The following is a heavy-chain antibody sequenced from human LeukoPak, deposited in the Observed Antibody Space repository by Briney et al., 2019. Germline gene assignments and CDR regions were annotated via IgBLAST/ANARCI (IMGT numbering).Heavy chain of an antibody. J-gene: IGHJ6*03. V-gene: IGHV3-23*01. CDR3: AKRGAVGATTFYYYYYMDV. Sequence: GGSLRLSCSASGFTFSSYDMSWVRQAPGKGLEWVSAISGSGGSTYYADSVKGRFTISRDNSKNTLYLQMNSLRAEDTAVYYCAKRGAVGATTFYYYYYMDVRGKGTTVTVSS. D-gene: IGHD1-26*01. CDR1: GFTFSSYD. CDR2: ISGSGGST.